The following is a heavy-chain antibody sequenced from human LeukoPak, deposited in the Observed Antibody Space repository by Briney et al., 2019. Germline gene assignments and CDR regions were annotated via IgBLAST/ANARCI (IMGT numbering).Heavy chain of an antibody. CDR2: INSDGSST. CDR1: GFTFSGYW. Sequence: QPGGSLRLSCAASGFTFSGYWMHWVRQAPGKGLVWVSRINSDGSSTSYADSVKGRFTISRDSAKNTPYLQMSSLRAEDTAVYYCVRDGYSYGFMLAFDIWGLGTRVTVSS. CDR3: VRDGYSYGFMLAFDI. J-gene: IGHJ3*02. D-gene: IGHD5-18*01. V-gene: IGHV3-74*01.